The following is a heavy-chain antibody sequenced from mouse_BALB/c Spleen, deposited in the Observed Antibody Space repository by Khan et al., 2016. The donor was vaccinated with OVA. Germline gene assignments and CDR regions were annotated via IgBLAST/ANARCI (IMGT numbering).Heavy chain of an antibody. CDR2: INPSNGYT. Sequence: QVQLQQPGAELARPGASVKMFCKASGYTFTSYTIHWIKKRPGQGLEWIGYINPSNGYTNYNQKFKDKATLTTDKSSTTAYLQLSSLTSDDSAVYNCVRDGAYHRNDGWFAYWGQGTLVTVSA. CDR3: VRDGAYHRNDGWFAY. J-gene: IGHJ3*01. CDR1: GYTFTSYT. D-gene: IGHD2-14*01. V-gene: IGHV1-4*01.